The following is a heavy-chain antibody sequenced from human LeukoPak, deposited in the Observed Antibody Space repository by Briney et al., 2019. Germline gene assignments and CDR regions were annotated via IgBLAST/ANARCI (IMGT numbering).Heavy chain of an antibody. CDR2: ISSSRTV. CDR1: GFTFTSTS. Sequence: GGSLRLSCAASGFTFTSTSMNWVRQAPGKGLERISYISSSRTVHYADSVKGRFTISRDNAKNSLYLQMNSLRDEDTAVYYCARARDGSYDYWGQGTLVTVSS. CDR3: ARARDGSYDY. V-gene: IGHV3-48*02. J-gene: IGHJ4*02. D-gene: IGHD1-26*01.